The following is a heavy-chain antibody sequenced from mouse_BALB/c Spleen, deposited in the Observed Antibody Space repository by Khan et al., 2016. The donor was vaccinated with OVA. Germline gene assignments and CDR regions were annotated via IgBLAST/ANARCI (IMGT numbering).Heavy chain of an antibody. J-gene: IGHJ3*01. Sequence: QVQLQQSGAELVRPGTSVKVSCKASGYSFNDYLIDWVNQRPGQGLEWIGVINPGSGGTNYNEKFTGKATLTADKSSSTAYMQLSSLTSDDSAVYCCARGGYGSLAYWGQGTLVTVSA. CDR3: ARGGYGSLAY. V-gene: IGHV1-54*01. CDR1: GYSFNDYL. CDR2: INPGSGGT. D-gene: IGHD1-1*02.